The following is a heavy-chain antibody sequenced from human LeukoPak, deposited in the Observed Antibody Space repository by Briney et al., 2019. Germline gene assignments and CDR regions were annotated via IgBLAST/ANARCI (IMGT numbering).Heavy chain of an antibody. V-gene: IGHV3-49*03. CDR1: GFTFGDYA. D-gene: IGHD4-23*01. J-gene: IGHJ4*02. CDR3: TRDPHYYHGNPHDF. CDR2: IRSKDHGGTT. Sequence: QTGGSLRLSCTASGFTFGDYALSWFRQAPEKGLEWLSFIRSKDHGGTTEYAASVRGRFTISRDDSNSIAYLQMNSLIIEDTAVYFCTRDPHYYHGNPHDFWGQGTRVTVSS.